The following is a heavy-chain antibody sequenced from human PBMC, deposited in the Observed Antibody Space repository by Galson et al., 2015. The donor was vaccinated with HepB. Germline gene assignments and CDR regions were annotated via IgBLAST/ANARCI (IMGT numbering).Heavy chain of an antibody. CDR1: GFTFSSYS. CDR2: ISSSSSTI. CDR3: ARVSGSYYRYFDY. J-gene: IGHJ4*02. Sequence: SLRLSCAASGFTFSSYSMNWVRQAPGKGLEWVSYISSSSSTIYFADSVKGRFTISRDNAKNSLYLQMNSLRAEDTAVYYCARVSGSYYRYFDYWGQGTLVTVSS. V-gene: IGHV3-48*01. D-gene: IGHD1-26*01.